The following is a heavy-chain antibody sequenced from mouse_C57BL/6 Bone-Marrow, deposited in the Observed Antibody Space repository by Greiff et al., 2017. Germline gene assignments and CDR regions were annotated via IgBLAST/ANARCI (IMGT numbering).Heavy chain of an antibody. Sequence: QVQLKHPGAELVKPGASVKLSCKASGYTFTSYWMQWVKQRPGQGLEWIGEIDPSDSYTNYNQKFKGKATLTVDTSSSTAYMQLSSLTSEDSAVYYCAYSSGPAWFAYWGQGTLVTVSA. CDR3: AYSSGPAWFAY. V-gene: IGHV1-50*01. J-gene: IGHJ3*01. CDR2: IDPSDSYT. CDR1: GYTFTSYW. D-gene: IGHD3-2*02.